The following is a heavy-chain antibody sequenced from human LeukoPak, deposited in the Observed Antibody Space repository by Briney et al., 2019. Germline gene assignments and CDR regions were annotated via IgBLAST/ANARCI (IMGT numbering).Heavy chain of an antibody. Sequence: GGSLRLSCAASGFTFSNYWMHWVRQAPGKGLVWVSRIHSDGSATYYADSVRGRFTISRDNAKNTLYLQMNSLRAEDTAVYYCARGCSGDCYLNWFDPWGQGTLVTVSS. CDR1: GFTFSNYW. J-gene: IGHJ5*02. CDR2: IHSDGSAT. V-gene: IGHV3-74*01. CDR3: ARGCSGDCYLNWFDP. D-gene: IGHD2-21*02.